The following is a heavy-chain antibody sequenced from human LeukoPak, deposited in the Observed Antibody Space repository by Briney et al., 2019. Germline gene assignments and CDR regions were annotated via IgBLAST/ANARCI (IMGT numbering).Heavy chain of an antibody. CDR3: ARDQLRDNWNYGYFDY. CDR2: IIPIFGTA. Sequence: WASVKVSCKASGGTFSSYAISWVRQAPGQGLEWMGGIIPIFGTANYAQKFQGRVTITADKSTSTACMELSSLRSEDTAVYYCARDQLRDNWNYGYFDYWGQGTLVTVSS. CDR1: GGTFSSYA. D-gene: IGHD1-7*01. J-gene: IGHJ4*02. V-gene: IGHV1-69*06.